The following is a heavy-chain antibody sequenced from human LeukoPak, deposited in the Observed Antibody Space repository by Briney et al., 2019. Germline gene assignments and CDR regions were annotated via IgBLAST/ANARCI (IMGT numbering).Heavy chain of an antibody. J-gene: IGHJ2*01. V-gene: IGHV3-30*03. CDR3: ARGGSLGKSYWYFDL. Sequence: GSLRLSCAASGFTFSSYGMHWVRQAPGKGLEWVAVVSYDESNKYYADSVKGRFTISRDNFKNTLNLQMNSLRADDTAVYYCARGGSLGKSYWYFDLWGPGTLVTVSS. CDR1: GFTFSSYG. D-gene: IGHD3-16*01. CDR2: VSYDESNK.